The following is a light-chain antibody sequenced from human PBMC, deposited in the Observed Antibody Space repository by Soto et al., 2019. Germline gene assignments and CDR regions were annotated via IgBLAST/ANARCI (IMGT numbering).Light chain of an antibody. CDR2: AAS. CDR3: QHYETCSGT. V-gene: IGKV1-5*01. CDR1: QSVSGW. Sequence: DIQMTQSHSTLSASVGDTVTVTCRASQSVSGWFAWYQQKPGEAPKLLIYAASALPRGVPSRFSVSGSWTNFNLTIASLQPDDLATYYGQHYETCSGTFGPGTQVEI. J-gene: IGKJ1*01.